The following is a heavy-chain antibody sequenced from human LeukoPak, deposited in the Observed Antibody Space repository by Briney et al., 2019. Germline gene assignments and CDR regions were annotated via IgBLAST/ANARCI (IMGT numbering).Heavy chain of an antibody. CDR3: ARVLSPPITRVD. V-gene: IGHV4-39*07. D-gene: IGHD3-10*01. J-gene: IGHJ1*01. CDR1: GGSISSSSYY. CDR2: IYYSGST. Sequence: SETLSLTCTVPGGSISSSSYYWGWIRQPPGKGLEWIGSIYYSGSTYYNPSLKSRVTISVDTSKNQLSLKLSSVTAADTAVYYCARVLSPPITRVDWGQGTLVTVSS.